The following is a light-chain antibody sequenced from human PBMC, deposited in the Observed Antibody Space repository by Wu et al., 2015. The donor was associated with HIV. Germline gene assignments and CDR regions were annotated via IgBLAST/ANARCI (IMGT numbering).Light chain of an antibody. CDR2: AAS. Sequence: EIVMTQSPATLSVSPGERATLSCRASQSISSNLAWYQQKPGQPPRLLIYAASSRATGVPARFSGSGSGTEFILTISSMQSEDFAVYYCQQYNNWPLGAFGQGTKVEIK. CDR1: QSISSN. CDR3: QQYNNWPLGA. V-gene: IGKV3-15*01. J-gene: IGKJ1*01.